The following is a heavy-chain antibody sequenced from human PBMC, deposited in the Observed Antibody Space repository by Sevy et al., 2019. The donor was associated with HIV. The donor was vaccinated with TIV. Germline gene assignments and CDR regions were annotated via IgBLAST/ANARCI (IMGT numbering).Heavy chain of an antibody. J-gene: IGHJ6*02. Sequence: ASVKVSCKDSGYTFTGYYMHWVRQAPGQGLEWMGRINPNSGGTNYAQKFQGRVTMTRDTSISTAYMELSRLRSDDTAVYYCARDPASRYYGSGKGMDVWGQGTTVTVSS. CDR1: GYTFTGYY. CDR2: INPNSGGT. D-gene: IGHD3-10*01. CDR3: ARDPASRYYGSGKGMDV. V-gene: IGHV1-2*06.